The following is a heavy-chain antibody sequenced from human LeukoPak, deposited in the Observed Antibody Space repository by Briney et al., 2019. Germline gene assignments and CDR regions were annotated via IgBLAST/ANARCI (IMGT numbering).Heavy chain of an antibody. Sequence: PGGSLRLSCAASGFTFSSYSMNWVRQAPGKGLEWVSYISSSGSTIYYADSVKGRFTISRDNAKNSLYLQMNSLRAEDTAVYYCARDKGWLPVDAFDIWGQGTMVTVSS. D-gene: IGHD5-24*01. CDR2: ISSSGSTI. J-gene: IGHJ3*02. V-gene: IGHV3-48*04. CDR1: GFTFSSYS. CDR3: ARDKGWLPVDAFDI.